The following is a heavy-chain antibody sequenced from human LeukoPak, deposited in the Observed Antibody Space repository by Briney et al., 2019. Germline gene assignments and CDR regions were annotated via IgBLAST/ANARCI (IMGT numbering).Heavy chain of an antibody. CDR1: GEPFNDYY. V-gene: IGHV4-34*01. J-gene: IGHJ4*02. CDR2: INHRGRT. CDR3: ARVDYGGYSKDFDY. D-gene: IGHD4-23*01. Sequence: SETLSLTCAVYGEPFNDYYWSWIRQPPGKGLEWIGEINHRGRTNYNPSLKSRVTISVDTSKNQFSLRLSSVTAADTAMYYCARVDYGGYSKDFDYWGQGILVTVSS.